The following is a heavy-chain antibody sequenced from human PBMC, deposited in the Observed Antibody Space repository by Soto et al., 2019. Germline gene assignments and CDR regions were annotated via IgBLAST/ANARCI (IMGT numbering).Heavy chain of an antibody. CDR3: ARDTSRRITMVRGVMDV. V-gene: IGHV3-21*01. D-gene: IGHD3-10*01. CDR2: ISSSSSYI. Sequence: LRVSCAASGFTFSSYSMNWVRQAPGKGLEWVSPISSSSSYIYYADSVKGRFTISRDNAKNSLYLQMNSLRAEDTAVYYCARDTSRRITMVRGVMDVWGQGTTVTVSS. J-gene: IGHJ6*02. CDR1: GFTFSSYS.